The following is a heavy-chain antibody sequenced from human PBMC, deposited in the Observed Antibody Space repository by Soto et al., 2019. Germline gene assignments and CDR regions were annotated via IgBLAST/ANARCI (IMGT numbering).Heavy chain of an antibody. V-gene: IGHV1-2*04. Sequence: ASVKVSCKASGYTFTAYFMHWVRQAPGQGLEWMGRINPNSGATKYAQKFQGWVTMTRDTSISTAYMELSRLKSDDTAVYYCVRFWPPPYSDALTDYTDAFDYWGQGTLVTVSS. CDR1: GYTFTAYF. CDR2: INPNSGAT. CDR3: VRFWPPPYSDALTDYTDAFDY. D-gene: IGHD3-9*01. J-gene: IGHJ4*02.